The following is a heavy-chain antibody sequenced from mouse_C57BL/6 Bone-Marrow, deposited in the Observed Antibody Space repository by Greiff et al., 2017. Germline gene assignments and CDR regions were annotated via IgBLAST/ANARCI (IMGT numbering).Heavy chain of an antibody. J-gene: IGHJ2*01. CDR3: ARRKGRDY. V-gene: IGHV5-17*01. CDR1: GFTFSDYG. CDR2: ISSGSSTI. Sequence: EVKVEESGGGLVKPGGSLKLSCAASGFTFSDYGMHWVRQAPEKGLEWVAYISSGSSTIYYADTVKGRFTISRDNAKNTLFLQMTSLRSEDTAMYYCARRKGRDYWGQGTTRTGSS.